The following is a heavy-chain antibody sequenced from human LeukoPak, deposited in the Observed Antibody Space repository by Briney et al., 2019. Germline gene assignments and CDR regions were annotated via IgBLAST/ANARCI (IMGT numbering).Heavy chain of an antibody. V-gene: IGHV1-46*01. CDR1: GYTFTSYY. Sequence: GASVKVSCKASGYTFTSYYIHWVRQAPGQGLEWMGVINPGGGSTSYAQKFQGRVTITRDTSTSTVYMELSSLRPEDTAVYYCASKDTSGWYEEAWGQGSLVTVSS. CDR3: ASKDTSGWYEEA. CDR2: INPGGGST. D-gene: IGHD6-19*01. J-gene: IGHJ5*02.